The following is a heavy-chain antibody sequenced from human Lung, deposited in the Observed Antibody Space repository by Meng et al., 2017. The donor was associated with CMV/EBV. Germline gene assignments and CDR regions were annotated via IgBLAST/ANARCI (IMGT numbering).Heavy chain of an antibody. CDR1: GDSISSSNYY. J-gene: IGHJ5*02. D-gene: IGHD2-2*01. Sequence: SXTLSLXCTVSGDSISSSNYYWAWIRQPPGKGLEWIVSMHHSGTTYYNSSLKSRVIMSLDTSKNQFSLELNSVTAADTAVYYCTRDPHCSSAGCVKFAPWXQGTLVTVSS. CDR2: MHHSGTT. CDR3: TRDPHCSSAGCVKFAP. V-gene: IGHV4-39*07.